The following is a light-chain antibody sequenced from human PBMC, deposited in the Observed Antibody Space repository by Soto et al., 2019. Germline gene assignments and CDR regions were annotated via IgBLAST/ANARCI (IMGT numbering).Light chain of an antibody. Sequence: QSALTQPPSASGSAGHSVTISCTGTSSEVGGYNYVSWYQQHPGKAPKLMIYEISKRPSGVPDRFTGSKSGNTASLTVSGLQAEDEADYYCSSYAGSNNVVFGGGTQLTVL. J-gene: IGLJ2*01. CDR3: SSYAGSNNVV. CDR1: SSEVGGYNY. V-gene: IGLV2-8*01. CDR2: EIS.